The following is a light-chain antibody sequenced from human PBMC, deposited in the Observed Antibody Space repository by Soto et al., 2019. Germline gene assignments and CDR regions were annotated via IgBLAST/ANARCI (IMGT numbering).Light chain of an antibody. V-gene: IGKV3-15*01. CDR3: HQYGRSAWT. CDR1: HSVSSN. CDR2: GAS. J-gene: IGKJ1*01. Sequence: ERVMSQSPSTLSVSTGERASLSCRASHSVSSNLAWYQQKPGQAPRLFIYGASTRATAIPPRFSGSGSGTDFTLTISRLEPEDFAVYYCHQYGRSAWTFGQGTKVDIK.